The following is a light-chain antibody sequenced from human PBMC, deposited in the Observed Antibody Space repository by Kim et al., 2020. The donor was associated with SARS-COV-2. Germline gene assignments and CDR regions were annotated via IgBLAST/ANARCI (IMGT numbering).Light chain of an antibody. J-gene: IGLJ3*02. Sequence: KTVTISCTRSSGSIASNYVQWYQQRPGSAPTTVICEDNQRPSGVPDRFSGSIDRSSNSASLAISGLKTEDEADYYCQSFDSNKGGVFGGGTKLTVL. CDR3: QSFDSNKGGV. V-gene: IGLV6-57*03. CDR2: EDN. CDR1: SGSIASNY.